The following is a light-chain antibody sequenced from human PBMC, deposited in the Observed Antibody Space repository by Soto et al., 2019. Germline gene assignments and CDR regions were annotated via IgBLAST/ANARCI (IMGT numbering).Light chain of an antibody. Sequence: DIQMTQSPSSLSASVGDRVTITCRASQSIHSHLNWYQQKPGKPPKLLIHTTSSLQSGVPSRFSGSGTGTDFTLTISSLQPEDFATYYCQQCDSTPQTFGGGTKVDIK. CDR3: QQCDSTPQT. J-gene: IGKJ4*01. CDR2: TTS. CDR1: QSIHSH. V-gene: IGKV1-39*01.